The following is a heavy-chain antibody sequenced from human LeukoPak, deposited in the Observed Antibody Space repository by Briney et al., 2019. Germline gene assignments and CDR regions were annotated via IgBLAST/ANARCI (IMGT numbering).Heavy chain of an antibody. D-gene: IGHD3-22*01. CDR2: IIPIFGTA. CDR3: ARTGSYYYDSSGYLDY. CDR1: GGTFSIYA. J-gene: IGHJ4*02. Sequence: SVKVSCKASGGTFSIYAISWVRQAPGQGLEWMGGIIPIFGTANYAQKFQGRVTITADESTSTAYMELSSLRSGDTAVYYCARTGSYYYDSSGYLDYWGQGTLVTVSS. V-gene: IGHV1-69*01.